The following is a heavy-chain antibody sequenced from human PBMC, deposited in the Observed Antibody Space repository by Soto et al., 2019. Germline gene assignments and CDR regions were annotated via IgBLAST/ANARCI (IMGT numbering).Heavy chain of an antibody. Sequence: QITLKESGPTLVKPTQTLTLTCSFSGFSLSTRGVGVGWIRQPPGKALEWLALIFWDADKWYSPSLRSRLTXTXHXXKTHVVPTMTTMPPVDTATYYCAHRSRGYAYYFDQWGQGTLVTVSS. CDR2: IFWDADK. D-gene: IGHD5-12*01. J-gene: IGHJ4*02. CDR1: GFSLSTRGVG. CDR3: AHRSRGYAYYFDQ. V-gene: IGHV2-5*02.